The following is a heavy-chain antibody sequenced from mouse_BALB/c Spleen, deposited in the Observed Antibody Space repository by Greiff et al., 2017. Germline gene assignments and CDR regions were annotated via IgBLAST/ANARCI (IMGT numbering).Heavy chain of an antibody. J-gene: IGHJ2*01. CDR3: ARHELGRVYFDY. Sequence: EVQGVESGGDLVKPGGSLKLSCAASGFTFSSYGMSWVRQTPDKRLEWVATISSGGSYTYYPDSVKGRFTISRDNAKNTLYLQMSSLKSEDTAMYYCARHELGRVYFDYWGQGTTLTVSS. D-gene: IGHD4-1*01. V-gene: IGHV5-6*01. CDR2: ISSGGSYT. CDR1: GFTFSSYG.